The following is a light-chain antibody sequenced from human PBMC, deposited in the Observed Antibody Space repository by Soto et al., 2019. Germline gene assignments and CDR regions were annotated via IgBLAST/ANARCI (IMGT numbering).Light chain of an antibody. V-gene: IGKV1-17*01. CDR3: LQYNGYPYT. CDR2: VAS. CDR1: QAIRND. J-gene: IGKJ2*01. Sequence: DIQMTQSPSSLSASVGDRVTITCRASQAIRNDVGWYQQKPGKDPKRLIYVASRLESGVPSRFSGSGFGTEFTLTISGLQPEDFATYYCLQYNGYPYTFGRGTKLEI.